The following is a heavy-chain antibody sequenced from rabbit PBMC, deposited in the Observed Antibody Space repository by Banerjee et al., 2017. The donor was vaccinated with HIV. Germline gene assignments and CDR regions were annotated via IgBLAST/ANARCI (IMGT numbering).Heavy chain of an antibody. CDR2: IYAGSSGST. D-gene: IGHD2-1*01. J-gene: IGHJ4*01. Sequence: QEQLEESGGDLVKPGASLTLTCTASGFDFSNSYYMCWVRQAPGKRPEWIACIYAGSSGSTYYASWAKGRFTISKPSSTTVTLQMTSLTAADTATYFCARNDYGDYAYYFKLWGQGTLVTVS. V-gene: IGHV1S45*01. CDR3: ARNDYGDYAYYFKL. CDR1: GFDFSNSYY.